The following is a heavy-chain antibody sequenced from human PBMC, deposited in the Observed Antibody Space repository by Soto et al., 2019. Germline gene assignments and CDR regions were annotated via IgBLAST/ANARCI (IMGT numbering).Heavy chain of an antibody. V-gene: IGHV1-69*01. Sequence: VKVPSNAPGVAFSCSAISWARHANGPGLEWRGGVIRIFGTANYAQKFQGRVTITAAESTSTPYMELSSLRSEDTAVYYCASYDSSQPYYYYGMDGWGQGNTVTVS. CDR2: VIRIFGTA. CDR3: ASYDSSQPYYYYGMDG. CDR1: GVAFSCSA. J-gene: IGHJ6*02. D-gene: IGHD3-22*01.